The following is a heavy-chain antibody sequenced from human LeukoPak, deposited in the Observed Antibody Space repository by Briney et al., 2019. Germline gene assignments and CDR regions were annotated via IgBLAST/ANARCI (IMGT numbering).Heavy chain of an antibody. Sequence: SETLSLTCTVSGGSISSYYWSWIRQPPGKGLEWIGYIYYSGSTNYNPSLKSRVTISVDTSKNQFSLKLSSVTAADTAVYYCARLYSSSWYGSLDPWGQGTLVAVSS. CDR1: GGSISSYY. V-gene: IGHV4-59*01. D-gene: IGHD6-13*01. CDR3: ARLYSSSWYGSLDP. J-gene: IGHJ5*02. CDR2: IYYSGST.